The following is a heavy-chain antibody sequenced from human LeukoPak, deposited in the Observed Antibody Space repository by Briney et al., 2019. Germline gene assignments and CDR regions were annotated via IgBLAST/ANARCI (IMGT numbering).Heavy chain of an antibody. J-gene: IGHJ4*02. Sequence: SETLSLTCTVSGGSISSYYWRWFRQPPGKGLEWLGYIYYSGSTNYNPSLKSRVTISVDTSKNQFSLKLSSVTAADTAVYYCARARGGSGSYYQGFDYWGQGTLVTVSS. V-gene: IGHV4-59*01. CDR3: ARARGGSGSYYQGFDY. D-gene: IGHD3-10*01. CDR2: IYYSGST. CDR1: GGSISSYY.